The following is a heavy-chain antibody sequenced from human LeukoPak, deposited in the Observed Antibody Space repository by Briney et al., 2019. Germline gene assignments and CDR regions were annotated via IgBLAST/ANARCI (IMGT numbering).Heavy chain of an antibody. CDR2: ISGSGGDI. CDR3: AKLPTTGWYAGGNWFDP. J-gene: IGHJ5*02. D-gene: IGHD6-19*01. V-gene: IGHV3-23*01. Sequence: GGSLRLSCAASGFTFRSFVMHWVRQAPGKGLEWVSLISGSGGDIRYADSVRGRFSISRDNSKNTLYLQMNSLRAEDTAVFYCAKLPTTGWYAGGNWFDPWGQGTLVTVSS. CDR1: GFTFRSFV.